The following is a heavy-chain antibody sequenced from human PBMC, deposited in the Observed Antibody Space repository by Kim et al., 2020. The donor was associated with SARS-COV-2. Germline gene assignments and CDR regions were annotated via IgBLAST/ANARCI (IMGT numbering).Heavy chain of an antibody. CDR3: AVEAAVGGRIFRAPVEN. V-gene: IGHV3-23*01. Sequence: GGSLRLSCAASGFTFSAYAMTWIRQAPGKGLEWVSAISGTGSHTYYADSVKGRFTISRDSSKNTLYLQMDSLRGEDTAVYYCAVEAAVGGRIFRAPVENWGQGPLVIVSS. J-gene: IGHJ4*02. CDR1: GFTFSAYA. CDR2: ISGTGSHT. D-gene: IGHD6-13*01.